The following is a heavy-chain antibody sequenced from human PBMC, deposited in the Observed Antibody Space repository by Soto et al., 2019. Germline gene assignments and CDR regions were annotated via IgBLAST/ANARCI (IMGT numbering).Heavy chain of an antibody. J-gene: IGHJ6*02. CDR1: GGSISSSNW. Sequence: KPSETLSLTCAVSGGSISSSNWWSWVRQPPGKGLEWIGEIYHSGSTNYNPSLKSRVTISVDKSKNQFSLKLSSVTAADTAVYYCARDRITMVRGVITGMDVWGQGTTVTVSS. CDR2: IYHSGST. CDR3: ARDRITMVRGVITGMDV. D-gene: IGHD3-10*01. V-gene: IGHV4-4*02.